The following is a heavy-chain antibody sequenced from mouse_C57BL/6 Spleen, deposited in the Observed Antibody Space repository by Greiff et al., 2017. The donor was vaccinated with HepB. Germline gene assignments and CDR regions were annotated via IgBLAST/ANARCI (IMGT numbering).Heavy chain of an antibody. D-gene: IGHD1-2*01. Sequence: DVKLQESGPGLVKPSQSLSLTCTVTGYSITSGYGWNWIRQFPGNKLEWMGYISYSGSTNYNPSLKSRIFITRDTSKNPFFLQLNSVTTEDTATYYCARTARIKYWGQGTTLTVSS. CDR1: GYSITSGYG. CDR2: ISYSGST. V-gene: IGHV3-2*02. J-gene: IGHJ2*01. CDR3: ARTARIKY.